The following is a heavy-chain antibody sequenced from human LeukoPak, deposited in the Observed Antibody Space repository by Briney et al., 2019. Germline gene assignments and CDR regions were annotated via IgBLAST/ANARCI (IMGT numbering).Heavy chain of an antibody. CDR2: IWYDGSNK. CDR1: GFSFKSYG. J-gene: IGHJ4*02. CDR3: VRYFEY. Sequence: HPGGSLRLSCAASGFSFKSYGMHWVRQAPGKGLEWVAVIWYDGSNKYYADSVEGRFTISRDNPKNTLYLQMNSLRAEDTAVYFCVRYFEYWGQGTLVTVSS. V-gene: IGHV3-33*01. D-gene: IGHD3-10*01.